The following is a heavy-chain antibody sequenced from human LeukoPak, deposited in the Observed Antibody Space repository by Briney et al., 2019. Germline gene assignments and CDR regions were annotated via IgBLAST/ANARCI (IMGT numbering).Heavy chain of an antibody. V-gene: IGHV3-11*06. J-gene: IGHJ4*02. CDR1: GFTFSDYY. Sequence: GGSLRLSCAASGFTFSDYYMSWIRQAPGKGLEWVSYISSSSSYTNYADSVKGRFTISRDNAKNSLYLQMNSLRAEDTAAYYCARAQRYCSGGSCYFDYWGQGTLVTVSS. CDR2: ISSSSSYT. D-gene: IGHD2-15*01. CDR3: ARAQRYCSGGSCYFDY.